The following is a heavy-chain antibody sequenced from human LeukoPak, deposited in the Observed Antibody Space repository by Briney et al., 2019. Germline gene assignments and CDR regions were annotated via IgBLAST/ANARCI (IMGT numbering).Heavy chain of an antibody. J-gene: IGHJ6*03. CDR3: ARHKDYYYSYMDV. Sequence: PSETLSLTCAASGGSISSSNWWSWVRQPPGKGLEWIGEIYHSGSTNYNPSLKSRVTISVDTSKNQFSLKLSSVTAADTAVYYCARHKDYYYSYMDVWGKGTTVTISS. CDR2: IYHSGST. CDR1: GGSISSSNW. V-gene: IGHV4-4*02.